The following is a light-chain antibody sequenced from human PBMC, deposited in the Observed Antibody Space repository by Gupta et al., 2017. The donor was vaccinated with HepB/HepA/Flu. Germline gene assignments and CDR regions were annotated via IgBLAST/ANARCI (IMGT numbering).Light chain of an antibody. Sequence: DIVMTQSPLSLPVTPGEPASISCRSSQSLLHSNGYNYLDWYLQKPGQSPQLLIYLGSNRASGVPDRFSGSGSGTDLTLKISRVEAEDVGAYYCMQALQTPWTFGQGTKVEIK. J-gene: IGKJ1*01. CDR2: LGS. V-gene: IGKV2-28*01. CDR3: MQALQTPWT. CDR1: QSLLHSNGYNY.